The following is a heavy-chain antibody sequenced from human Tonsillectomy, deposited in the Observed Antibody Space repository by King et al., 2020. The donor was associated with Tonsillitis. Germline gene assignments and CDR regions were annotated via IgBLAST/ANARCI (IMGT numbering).Heavy chain of an antibody. V-gene: IGHV4-38-2*01. D-gene: IGHD2-15*01. Sequence: VQLQESGPGLVKPSETLSLTCAVSGYSISSGYCWGWIRQPPGKGLEWIGSIYHSGSTYYNPSLKSRVTISVDTSKNQFSLKLSSVTAADTAVYYCARVVGKTRQFFDYWGQGTLVTVSS. CDR1: GYSISSGYC. J-gene: IGHJ4*02. CDR3: ARVVGKTRQFFDY. CDR2: IYHSGST.